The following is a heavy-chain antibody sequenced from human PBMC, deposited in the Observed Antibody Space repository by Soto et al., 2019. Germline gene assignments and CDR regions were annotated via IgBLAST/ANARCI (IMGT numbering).Heavy chain of an antibody. Sequence: EVQLVESGGGLVQPGGSLRLSCAASGFTFSRYWMHWVRKAPGKGLVWVSRINSDGSSTSYADSVKGRFTISRDNAKNTLYLQMNSLRAEDTAVYYCASWFRFAYYYYFMDVWGKGTTVTVSS. CDR1: GFTFSRYW. CDR2: INSDGSST. D-gene: IGHD3-10*01. J-gene: IGHJ6*03. CDR3: ASWFRFAYYYYFMDV. V-gene: IGHV3-74*01.